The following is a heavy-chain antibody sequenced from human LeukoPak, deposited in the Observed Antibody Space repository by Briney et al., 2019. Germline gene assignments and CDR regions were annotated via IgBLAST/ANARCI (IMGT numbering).Heavy chain of an antibody. D-gene: IGHD3-3*02. J-gene: IGHJ4*02. CDR1: GFTLSSFG. CDR3: AKISSH. CDR2: IRYDGASQ. Sequence: GGSLRLSCVASGFTLSSFGMHWVRQAPGKGLEWVAFIRYDGASQYYADSVKGRFTISRDNSRNILYLEMNSLRAEDTAVYYCAKISSHWGQGTLVTVSS. V-gene: IGHV3-30*02.